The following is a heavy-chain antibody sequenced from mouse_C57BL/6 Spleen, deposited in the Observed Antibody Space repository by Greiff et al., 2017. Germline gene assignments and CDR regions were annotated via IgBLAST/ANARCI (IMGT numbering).Heavy chain of an antibody. CDR3: GTQNPLYFYYAMDY. CDR2: ISSGGSYN. D-gene: IGHD2-1*01. V-gene: IGHV5-6*01. Sequence: EVKLVESGGDLVKPGGSLKLSCAASGFTFSSYGMSWVRQTPDKRLEWVATISSGGSYNYYPDSVKGRFTISRDNANNTLYLQMSSLKSEDKAMYYCGTQNPLYFYYAMDYWGQGTSVTVS. J-gene: IGHJ4*01. CDR1: GFTFSSYG.